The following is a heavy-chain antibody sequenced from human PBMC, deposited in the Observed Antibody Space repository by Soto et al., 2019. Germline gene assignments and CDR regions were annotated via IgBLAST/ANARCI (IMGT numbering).Heavy chain of an antibody. CDR2: IYPGDSDT. Sequence: GESLKISCKGSGYSFTSYWIGWVRQMPGKGLEWMGIIYPGDSDTRYSPSFQGQVTISADKSISTAYLQWSSLKASDTAMYYCARHTRGEDSIAAAGPYNWFDPWGQGTLVTVSS. D-gene: IGHD6-13*01. V-gene: IGHV5-51*01. J-gene: IGHJ5*02. CDR3: ARHTRGEDSIAAAGPYNWFDP. CDR1: GYSFTSYW.